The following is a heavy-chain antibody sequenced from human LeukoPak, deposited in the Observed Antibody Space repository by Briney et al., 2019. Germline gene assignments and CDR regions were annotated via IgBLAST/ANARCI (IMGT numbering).Heavy chain of an antibody. CDR3: ARVEMATVLWFDP. V-gene: IGHV1-2*02. Sequence: ASVKVSCKASRYTFTGYYMHWVRQAPGQGLEWMGWINPNSGGTNYAQKFQGRVTMTRDTSISTAYMELSRLRSDDTAVYYCARVEMATVLWFDPWGQGTLVTVSS. J-gene: IGHJ5*02. CDR2: INPNSGGT. D-gene: IGHD5-24*01. CDR1: RYTFTGYY.